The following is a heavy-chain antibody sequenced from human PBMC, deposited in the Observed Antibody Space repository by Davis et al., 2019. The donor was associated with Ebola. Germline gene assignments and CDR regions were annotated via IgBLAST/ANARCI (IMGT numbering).Heavy chain of an antibody. CDR3: ARVAFPHRYYGMDV. CDR2: INHSGST. V-gene: IGHV4-34*01. J-gene: IGHJ6*02. Sequence: MPSETLSLTCAVYGASSSGYYWSWIRQPPGKGLEWIGEINHSGSTNYNPSLKSRVTISVDTSKNQFSLKLSSVTAADTAVYYCARVAFPHRYYGMDVWGQGTTVTVSS. CDR1: GASSSGYY.